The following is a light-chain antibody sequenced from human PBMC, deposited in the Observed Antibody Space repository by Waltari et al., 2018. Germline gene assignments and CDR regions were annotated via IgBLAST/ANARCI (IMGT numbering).Light chain of an antibody. V-gene: IGKV3-20*01. CDR3: QHYVSLPVT. CDR1: QSLSIY. CDR2: HAS. J-gene: IGKJ1*01. Sequence: IVLTQSPGTLSLSPGERATPSCRASQSLSIYLAWYQQKPGRAPRLLIYHASSRATGVPDRFSGSGSGTDFSLTISRLEPEDFAVYYCQHYVSLPVTFGQGTKVEIK.